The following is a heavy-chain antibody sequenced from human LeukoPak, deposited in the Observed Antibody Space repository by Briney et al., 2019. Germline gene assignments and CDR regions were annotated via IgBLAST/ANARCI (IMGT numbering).Heavy chain of an antibody. CDR2: IYHSGST. CDR3: SRSELGGVCFQQ. Sequence: PSETLSLTCAVSGGSISSGNWWSWVRQPPGKGLEWIGQIYHSGSTKYNPSLKSRVTTSLDKSKNQFSLNVTSVTAADTAVYYCSRSELGGVCFQQWGQGTLVTVSS. V-gene: IGHV4-4*02. J-gene: IGHJ1*01. D-gene: IGHD3-16*01. CDR1: GGSISSGNW.